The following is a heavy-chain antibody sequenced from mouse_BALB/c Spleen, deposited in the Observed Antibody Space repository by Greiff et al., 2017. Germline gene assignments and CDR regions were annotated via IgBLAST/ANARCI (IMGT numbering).Heavy chain of an antibody. D-gene: IGHD4-1*01. CDR1: GYTFTDYW. CDR2: IDTSDSYT. Sequence: QVQLQQPGAELVMPGASVKMSCKASGYTFTDYWMHWVKQRPGQGLEWIGAIDTSDSYTSYNQKFKGKATLTVDESSSTAYMQLSSLTSEDSAVYYCARSAGTGDYWGQGTTLTVSS. J-gene: IGHJ2*01. V-gene: IGHV1-69*01. CDR3: ARSAGTGDY.